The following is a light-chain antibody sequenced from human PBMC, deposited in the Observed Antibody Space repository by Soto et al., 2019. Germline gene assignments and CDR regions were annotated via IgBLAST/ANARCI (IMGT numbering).Light chain of an antibody. J-gene: IGLJ2*01. CDR3: SSYTGGNARVV. CDR1: SDVGAYRY. CDR2: DVS. V-gene: IGLV2-14*01. Sequence: QSALTQPASVSGSPGQSITISCTGSDVGAYRYVSWYQQHPGKAPRLMIYDVSNRPSGVSDRFSGSKSGNTASLTISGLQPEDEACFFCSSYTGGNARVVFGGGTKITVL.